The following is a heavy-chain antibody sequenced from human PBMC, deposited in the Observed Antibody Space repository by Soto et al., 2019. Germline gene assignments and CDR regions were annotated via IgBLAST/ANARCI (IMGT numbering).Heavy chain of an antibody. V-gene: IGHV4-31*03. D-gene: IGHD3-10*01. CDR1: GSSISSGGYY. CDR2: IYYSGST. Sequence: SETLSLTCTVSGSSISSGGYYWSWIRQHPGKGLEWIGYIYYSGSTYYNPSLKSRVTISVDTSKNQFSLKLSSVTAADTAVYYCAKDFSFGELLRYFDYWGQGTLVTVSS. J-gene: IGHJ4*02. CDR3: AKDFSFGELLRYFDY.